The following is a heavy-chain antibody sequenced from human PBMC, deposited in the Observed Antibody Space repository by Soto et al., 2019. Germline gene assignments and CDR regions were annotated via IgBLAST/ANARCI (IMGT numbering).Heavy chain of an antibody. CDR3: ARVPDR. CDR1: GGSISSGGYS. V-gene: IGHV4-30-2*01. CDR2: IYHSGST. Sequence: PSETLSLTCAVSGGSISSGGYSWSWIRQPPGKGLEWIGYIYHSGSTYYNPSLKSRVTISVDRSKYQFSLKLSSVTAADTAVYYCARVPDRWGQGTLVTVSS. J-gene: IGHJ5*02. D-gene: IGHD2-2*01.